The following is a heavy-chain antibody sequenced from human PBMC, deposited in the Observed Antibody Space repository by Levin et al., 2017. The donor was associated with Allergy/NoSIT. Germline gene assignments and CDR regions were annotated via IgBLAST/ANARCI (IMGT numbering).Heavy chain of an antibody. J-gene: IGHJ4*02. CDR1: GGSVSSGSYY. D-gene: IGHD1-7*01. CDR2: IYYSGST. Sequence: SETLSLTCTVSGGSVSSGSYYWSWIRQPPGKGLEWIGYIYYSGSTNYNPSLKSRVTISVDTSKNQFSLKLSSVTAADTAVYYCARDGRTGTTGNQINYWGQGTLVTVSS. V-gene: IGHV4-61*01. CDR3: ARDGRTGTTGNQINY.